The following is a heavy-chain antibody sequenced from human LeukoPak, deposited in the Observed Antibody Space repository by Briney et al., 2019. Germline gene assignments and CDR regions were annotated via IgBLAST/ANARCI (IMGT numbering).Heavy chain of an antibody. CDR2: IYIGGNT. V-gene: IGHV3-53*01. D-gene: IGHD3-3*01. CDR1: GFTVRTNF. CDR3: ARDRDGVSFDF. Sequence: GGSLRLSCATSGFTVRTNFMSWVSQAPGKGLEWVANIYIGGNTDYADSVKGRFTISKDSSRNTLYLQMNSLRVEDTALYYCARDRDGVSFDFWGRGTLVTVSS. J-gene: IGHJ4*02.